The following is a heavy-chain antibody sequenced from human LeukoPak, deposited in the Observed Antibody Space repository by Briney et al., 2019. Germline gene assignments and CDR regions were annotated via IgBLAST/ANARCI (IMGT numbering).Heavy chain of an antibody. Sequence: GGSLRLSCAASGFTFSSYGMNWVRQAPGKGLEWVSGISGSGGTTYYADSVKGRFTISRDNSKSTLYLQMNSLRAEDTAVYYCAKTNGFYDSWGQGTLVTVSS. J-gene: IGHJ4*02. CDR3: AKTNGFYDS. CDR2: ISGSGGTT. CDR1: GFTFSSYG. V-gene: IGHV3-23*01. D-gene: IGHD5-24*01.